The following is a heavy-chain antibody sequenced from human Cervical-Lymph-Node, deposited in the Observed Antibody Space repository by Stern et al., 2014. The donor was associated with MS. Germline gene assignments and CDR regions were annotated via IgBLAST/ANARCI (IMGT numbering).Heavy chain of an antibody. CDR1: GFSLSTSGMR. D-gene: IGHD3-3*01. Sequence: QITLKESGPALVKPTQTLTLTCTFSGFSLSTSGMRVSWIRQPPGKDLEWLARIDWDDDKFYSTSLKTRLTISKDTSKNQVVLTMTNMDPVDTATYYCARSPPYYEFWNDYYYFDYWGQGTLVAVSS. V-gene: IGHV2-70*04. CDR2: IDWDDDK. J-gene: IGHJ4*02. CDR3: ARSPPYYEFWNDYYYFDY.